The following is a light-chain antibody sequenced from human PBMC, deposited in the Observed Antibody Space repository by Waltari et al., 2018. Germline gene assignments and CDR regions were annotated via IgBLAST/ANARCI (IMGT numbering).Light chain of an antibody. CDR2: GAS. CDR1: QSVSSSY. Sequence: EIVLTQSPGTLSLSPGERATLSCRASQSVSSSYLAWYQQKPGQAPRLLIYGASSRATGIPDRFSGSGSGTDFTLTISRLEPEDFAVYYCQQYSSSPYTFSQGTKLEIK. CDR3: QQYSSSPYT. J-gene: IGKJ2*01. V-gene: IGKV3-20*01.